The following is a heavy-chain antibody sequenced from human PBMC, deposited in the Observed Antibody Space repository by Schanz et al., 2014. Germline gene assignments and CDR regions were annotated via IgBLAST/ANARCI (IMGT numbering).Heavy chain of an antibody. CDR1: GYTFTDYG. CDR3: TRAKRFGDMDV. Sequence: QVQLVQSGGEMKKPGASVKVSCKASGYTFTDYGLSWVRQAPGQGLEWMGWISAYNGNTNYAQKLQGRVTMTTDTSTSTAYMELRSLRSDDTALYYCTRAKRFGDMDVWGQGTTVTVSS. J-gene: IGHJ6*02. V-gene: IGHV1-18*01. D-gene: IGHD3-10*01. CDR2: ISAYNGNT.